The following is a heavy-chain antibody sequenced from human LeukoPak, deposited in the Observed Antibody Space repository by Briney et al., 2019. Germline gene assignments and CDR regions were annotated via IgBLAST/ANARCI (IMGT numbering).Heavy chain of an antibody. CDR2: ISYDGINE. V-gene: IGHV3-30*03. J-gene: IGHJ1*01. CDR3: ATGRVDYGDYGVVKH. Sequence: GGSLRLSCEVSGFTYRNYGMNWVRQAPGKGLEWVAVISYDGINEYYVDSVKGRFTISRDNSKNSLYLQMESLTIEDTAVYYCATGRVDYGDYGVVKHWGQGTLVTVSS. CDR1: GFTYRNYG. D-gene: IGHD4-17*01.